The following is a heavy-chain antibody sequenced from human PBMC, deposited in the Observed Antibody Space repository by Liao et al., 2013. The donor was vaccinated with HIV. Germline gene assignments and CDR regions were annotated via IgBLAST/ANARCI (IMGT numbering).Heavy chain of an antibody. Sequence: QVQLQESGPGLVKPSETLSLTCSVSGGSVNSYYWSWIRQSAGKGLEWIGRIFSSGSTNYNLSLESRVTMSVDTSKNQFSLKLTSVTDADTAVYYCARDGRSGEGDFDYWGQGTLVTVSS. CDR3: ARDGRSGEGDFDY. J-gene: IGHJ4*02. CDR1: GGSVNSYY. V-gene: IGHV4-4*07. D-gene: IGHD1-26*01. CDR2: IFSSGST.